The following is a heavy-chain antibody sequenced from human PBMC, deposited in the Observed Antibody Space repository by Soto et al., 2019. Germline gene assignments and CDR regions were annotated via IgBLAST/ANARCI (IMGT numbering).Heavy chain of an antibody. Sequence: QVQLVQSGAVVRKPGASVKVSCTASGYTFTSYDLNWVRQTTGQGLEWMGWMNPNTGSTGFAQKFQGRLTMTRDTSKSTAYMELRSLPSEDTSLYYCARAPHTSSVYYFFYGMDVWGQGTAVAVSS. CDR3: ARAPHTSSVYYFFYGMDV. V-gene: IGHV1-8*02. J-gene: IGHJ6*02. D-gene: IGHD6-6*01. CDR2: MNPNTGST. CDR1: GYTFTSYD.